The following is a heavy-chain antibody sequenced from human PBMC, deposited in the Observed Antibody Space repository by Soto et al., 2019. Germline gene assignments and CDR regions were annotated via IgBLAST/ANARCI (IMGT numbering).Heavy chain of an antibody. V-gene: IGHV3-23*01. J-gene: IGHJ4*02. CDR2: ISGSGGST. CDR1: GFTFSSYA. CDR3: AKAGWNPPGARYYFDY. Sequence: GGSLRLSCAASGFTFSSYAMSWVRQAPGKGLEWVSAISGSGGSTYYADSVKGRFTISRDNSKNTLYLQMNSLRAEDTAVYYCAKAGWNPPGARYYFDYWGQGTLVTVFS. D-gene: IGHD1-1*01.